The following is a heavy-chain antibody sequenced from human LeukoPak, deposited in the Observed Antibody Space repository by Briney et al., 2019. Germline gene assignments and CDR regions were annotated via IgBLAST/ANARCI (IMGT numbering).Heavy chain of an antibody. V-gene: IGHV3-48*03. Sequence: GGSLRLSCAASGFSFSSYEMNWVRQAPGKGLEWVSYTSSSGSTIYYADSVKGRFTISKDNGKNSLILQMNSLRAEDTAVYYCARVLDFWSGPNFDSWGQGTLVTVSS. J-gene: IGHJ4*02. CDR2: TSSSGSTI. CDR1: GFSFSSYE. CDR3: ARVLDFWSGPNFDS. D-gene: IGHD3-3*01.